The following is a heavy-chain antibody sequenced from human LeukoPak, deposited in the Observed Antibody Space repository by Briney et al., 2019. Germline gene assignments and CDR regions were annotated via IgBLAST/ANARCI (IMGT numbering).Heavy chain of an antibody. J-gene: IGHJ4*02. V-gene: IGHV4-34*01. CDR1: GGSFSGYY. CDR2: IHHSGST. Sequence: SETLSLTCAVYGGSFSGYYWNWIRQPPGKGLQWIGSIHHSGSTYYNPSLKSRVTISVDTSKNQFSLKLSSVTAADTAVYYCARTSSSGLVGGYYFDYWGQGTLVTVSS. CDR3: ARTSSSGLVGGYYFDY. D-gene: IGHD6-19*01.